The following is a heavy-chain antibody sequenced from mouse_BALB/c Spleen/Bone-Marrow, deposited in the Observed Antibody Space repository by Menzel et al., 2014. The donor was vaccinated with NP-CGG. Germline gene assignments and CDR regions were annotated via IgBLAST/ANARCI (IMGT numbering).Heavy chain of an antibody. CDR2: ISSGSSTI. Sequence: EVKLVESGGGLVQPGGSRKLSCAASGFTFSSFGMHWVRQAPEKGLEWVAYISSGSSTIYYGDTVMGRFTISRGNPKNTLFLQMTSLRSEDTATYYCVRSGSSSGYFDYWGQGTTLTVSS. V-gene: IGHV5-17*02. J-gene: IGHJ2*01. D-gene: IGHD1-1*01. CDR3: VRSGSSSGYFDY. CDR1: GFTFSSFG.